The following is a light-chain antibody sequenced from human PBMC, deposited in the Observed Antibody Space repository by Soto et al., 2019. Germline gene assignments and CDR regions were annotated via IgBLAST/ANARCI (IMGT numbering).Light chain of an antibody. CDR1: SGHSSYI. CDR3: ETWDSNTWV. CDR2: LEGSGSC. V-gene: IGLV4-60*02. Sequence: QAVVTQSSSASASLGSSVKLTCTLSSGHSSYIIAWHQQQPGKAPRYLMKLEGSGSCNKGSGVPDRFSGSSSGADRYLTISNLQFEDEADYYCETWDSNTWVFGGGTKLTVL. J-gene: IGLJ3*02.